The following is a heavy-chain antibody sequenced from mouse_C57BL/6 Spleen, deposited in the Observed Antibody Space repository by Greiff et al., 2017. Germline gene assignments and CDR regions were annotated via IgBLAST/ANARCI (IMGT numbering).Heavy chain of an antibody. CDR1: GYTFTSYW. V-gene: IGHV1-69*01. J-gene: IGHJ2*01. Sequence: VQLQQSGAELVMPGASVKLSCKASGYTFTSYWMHWVKQRPGQGLEWIGEIDPSDSYTNYNQKFKGKSTLTVDKSSSTAYMQLSSLTSEDSAVYYCARSYYYGNFDYWGQGTTLTVSS. D-gene: IGHD1-1*01. CDR2: IDPSDSYT. CDR3: ARSYYYGNFDY.